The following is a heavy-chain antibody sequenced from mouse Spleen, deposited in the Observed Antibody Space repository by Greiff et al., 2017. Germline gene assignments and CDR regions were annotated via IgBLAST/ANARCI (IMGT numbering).Heavy chain of an antibody. V-gene: IGHV1-82*01. CDR1: GYAFSSSW. CDR2: IYPGDGDT. CDR3: AKDYGNLLAMDY. D-gene: IGHD2-1*01. J-gene: IGHJ4*01. Sequence: QVQLKESGPELVKPGASVKISCKASGYAFSSSWMNWVKQRPGKGLEWIGRIYPGDGDTNYNGKFKGKATLTADKSSSTAYMQLSSLTSEDSAVYFCAKDYGNLLAMDYWGQGTSVTVSS.